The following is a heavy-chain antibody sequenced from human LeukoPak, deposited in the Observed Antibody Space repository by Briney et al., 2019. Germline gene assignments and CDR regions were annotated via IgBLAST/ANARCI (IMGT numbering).Heavy chain of an antibody. D-gene: IGHD3-16*01. CDR2: IRYDGNNK. J-gene: IGHJ6*03. CDR3: AKVTYDYVWGSHYYYYYMDV. CDR1: GFTFSSYG. V-gene: IGHV3-30*02. Sequence: GGSLRLSCAASGFTFSSYGMHWVRQAPGKGLEWVAFIRYDGNNKYYADSVKGRFTISRDNSKNTLYLQMNSLRAEDTAVYYCAKVTYDYVWGSHYYYYYMDVWGKGTTVTVSS.